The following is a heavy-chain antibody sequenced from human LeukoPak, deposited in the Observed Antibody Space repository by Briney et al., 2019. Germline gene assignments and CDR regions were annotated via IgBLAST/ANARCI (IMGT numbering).Heavy chain of an antibody. V-gene: IGHV3-21*06. D-gene: IGHD6-13*01. CDR1: GFTFSTYS. Sequence: GGSLRLSCAASGFTFSTYSMNWVRHAPGKGLEWVSSISRNSRYIYYADSMRGRFTISRDNAKNSLYLQMNSLKPEDTAVYYCARVADAAAFDSWGQGTLVTVSS. J-gene: IGHJ4*02. CDR3: ARVADAAAFDS. CDR2: ISRNSRYI.